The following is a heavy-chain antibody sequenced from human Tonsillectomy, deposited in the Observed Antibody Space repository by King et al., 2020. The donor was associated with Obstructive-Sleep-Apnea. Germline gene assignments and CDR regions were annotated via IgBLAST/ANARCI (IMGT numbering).Heavy chain of an antibody. Sequence: VQLQESGPGQVKPSETLSLTCTVSGYDISFGHYWGWIRQPPRKGLEWIGSIYHSGSTYYNPSLTSRVTMSLDKSKNQFSLNLNSVTAADTAVYYCVRDLKGMGIAARPLYFDYWGQGTLVTVSS. D-gene: IGHD6-6*01. CDR3: VRDLKGMGIAARPLYFDY. J-gene: IGHJ4*02. CDR1: GYDISFGHY. V-gene: IGHV4-38-2*02. CDR2: IYHSGST.